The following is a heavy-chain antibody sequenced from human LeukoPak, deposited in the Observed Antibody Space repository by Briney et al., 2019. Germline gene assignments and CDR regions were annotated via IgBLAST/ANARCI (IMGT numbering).Heavy chain of an antibody. CDR1: GGSISSYY. CDR2: IYYSGST. J-gene: IGHJ3*02. Sequence: SETLSLTCTVSGGSISSYYWSWIRQPPGKGLEWIGYIYYSGSTNSNPSLKSRVTISVDTSKNQFSLKLSSVTAADTAVYYCARAPPLRYSPDAFDIWGQGTMVTVSS. V-gene: IGHV4-59*01. CDR3: ARAPPLRYSPDAFDI. D-gene: IGHD3-9*01.